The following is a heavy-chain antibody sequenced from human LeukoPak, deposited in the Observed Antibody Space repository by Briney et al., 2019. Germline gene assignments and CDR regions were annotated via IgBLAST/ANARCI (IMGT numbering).Heavy chain of an antibody. CDR1: GFTFSSYA. D-gene: IGHD3-3*01. CDR3: AKDYDFWSGYSFDY. Sequence: GGSLRLSCAASGFTFSSYAMSWVRQAPGKGLEWVSAISGSGGSTYYADSVEGRFTISRDNSKNTLYLQMNSLRAEDTAVYYCAKDYDFWSGYSFDYWGQGTLVTVSS. J-gene: IGHJ4*02. V-gene: IGHV3-23*01. CDR2: ISGSGGST.